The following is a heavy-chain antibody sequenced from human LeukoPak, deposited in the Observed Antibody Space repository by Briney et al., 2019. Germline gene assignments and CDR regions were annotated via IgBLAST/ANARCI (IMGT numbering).Heavy chain of an antibody. V-gene: IGHV3-23*01. CDR3: ARPTSYDYVWGSYRLDY. Sequence: PGGSLRLSCAASGFTFSSYAMSWVRQAPGKGLEWVSVISGSGGSTSYADSVKGRFTISRDNSKNTLYLQMNSLRAEDTAVYYCARPTSYDYVWGSYRLDYWGQGTLVTVSS. J-gene: IGHJ4*02. D-gene: IGHD3-16*02. CDR1: GFTFSSYA. CDR2: ISGSGGST.